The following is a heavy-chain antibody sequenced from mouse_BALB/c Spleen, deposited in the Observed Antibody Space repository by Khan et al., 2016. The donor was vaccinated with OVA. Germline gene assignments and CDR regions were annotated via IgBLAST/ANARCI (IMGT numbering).Heavy chain of an antibody. Sequence: QVQLKQSGPGLVAPSQSLSITCTVSGFSLTSYGVHWVRQPPGKGLEWLVVIWSDGSTNYNSALKSRLSISKDNSKSQVFLKMNSLQTDDTAIYYGARWFDGYSSLYAMDYWGQGTSVTVSS. V-gene: IGHV2-6*02. CDR1: GFSLTSYG. CDR2: IWSDGST. J-gene: IGHJ4*01. CDR3: ARWFDGYSSLYAMDY. D-gene: IGHD2-3*01.